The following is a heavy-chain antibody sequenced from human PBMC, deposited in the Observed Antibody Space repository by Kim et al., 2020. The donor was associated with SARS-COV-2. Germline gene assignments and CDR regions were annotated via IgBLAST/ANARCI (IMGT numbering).Heavy chain of an antibody. D-gene: IGHD2-15*01. Sequence: GGSLRLSCVASGFTFSTNWMSWARQAPGKGLEWVAKIKEDGTERYYGSSVEGRFTSSRDNAKNSLYLEMHSLSAEDTAVYYCARDRRYSLDYWGQGTLVTVSS. CDR1: GFTFSTNW. J-gene: IGHJ4*02. CDR2: IKEDGTER. V-gene: IGHV3-7*01. CDR3: ARDRRYSLDY.